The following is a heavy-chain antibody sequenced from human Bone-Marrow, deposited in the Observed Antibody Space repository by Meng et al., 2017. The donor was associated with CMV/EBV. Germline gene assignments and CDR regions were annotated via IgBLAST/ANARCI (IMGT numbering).Heavy chain of an antibody. CDR2: MNPNSGNT. V-gene: IGHV1-8*02. CDR3: ARGRYYEFGSGYYGEAILDY. J-gene: IGHJ4*02. D-gene: IGHD3-3*01. CDR1: TSYD. Sequence: TSYDINCVRQATGQVREWMGWMNPNSGNTGYAQKFQGRVTMTRNTSISTVYMELRSLRSEDTAVYYCARGRYYEFGSGYYGEAILDYWGQGTLVTVSS.